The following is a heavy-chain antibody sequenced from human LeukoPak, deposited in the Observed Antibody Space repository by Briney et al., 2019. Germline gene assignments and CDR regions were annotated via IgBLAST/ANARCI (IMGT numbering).Heavy chain of an antibody. D-gene: IGHD3-22*01. CDR1: GFTFSNYW. J-gene: IGHJ4*02. CDR3: ARPSSFSSEWGSDH. V-gene: IGHV3-7*01. CDR2: INPDGSQK. Sequence: GGSLRLSCVTSGFTFSNYWMIWVRQAPGKGLEWVANINPDGSQKNYVDSMKGRLTISRDNARDSVFLQMDSLRADDTAVYYCARPSSFSSEWGSDHWGQGTLVNVGS.